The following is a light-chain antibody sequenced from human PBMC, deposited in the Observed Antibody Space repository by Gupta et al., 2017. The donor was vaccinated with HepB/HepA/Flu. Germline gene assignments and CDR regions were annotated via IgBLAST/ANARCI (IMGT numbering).Light chain of an antibody. V-gene: IGLV2-14*03. J-gene: IGLJ3*02. CDR2: DVS. Sequence: QSALTQPASVSGSPGQSITISCTGTSSDVGGYKYVSWYKQHPGKAPKLMIYDVSNRPSGVSNRFSGSKSGNTASLTFSGLQAEDEADYYCCSYTSSSTWVFGGGTKLTVL. CDR3: CSYTSSSTWV. CDR1: SSDVGGYKY.